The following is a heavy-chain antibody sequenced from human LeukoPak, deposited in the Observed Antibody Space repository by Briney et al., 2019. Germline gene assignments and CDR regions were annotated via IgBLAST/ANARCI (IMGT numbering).Heavy chain of an antibody. Sequence: ASETVSCTASGYSFTGYYMHWVRQAPAPGLEGMGWISAYNGHTNYAQKLQGRLTMPTDTSTSPAYRELRSLRSDDTAVYYCARGTFEDDDWFDPWGQGTLVTVSS. CDR1: GYSFTGYY. D-gene: IGHD3-16*01. CDR2: ISAYNGHT. CDR3: ARGTFEDDDWFDP. V-gene: IGHV1-18*04. J-gene: IGHJ5*02.